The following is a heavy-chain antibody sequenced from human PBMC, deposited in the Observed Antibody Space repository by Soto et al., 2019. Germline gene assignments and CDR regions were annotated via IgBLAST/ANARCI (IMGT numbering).Heavy chain of an antibody. CDR3: AKDPAAAALGVFEY. J-gene: IGHJ4*02. V-gene: IGHV3-30*18. CDR1: GFTFRSYG. Sequence: QVQLVESGGGVVQPGRSLRLSCAASGFTFRSYGMHWVRQAPGKGLEWVAVISYDGSNKYYADSVKGRFTISRDNSKNALDLQMNSLRAEDTAAYYFAKDPAAAALGVFEYWGQGTLVTVSS. CDR2: ISYDGSNK. D-gene: IGHD6-13*01.